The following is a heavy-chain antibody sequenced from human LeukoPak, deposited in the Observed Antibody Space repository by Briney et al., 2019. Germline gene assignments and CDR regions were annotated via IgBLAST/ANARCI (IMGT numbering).Heavy chain of an antibody. V-gene: IGHV1-46*01. J-gene: IGHJ5*02. CDR2: INPSGGST. CDR1: GYTFTSYY. CDR3: ARSSYSSTWYLES. D-gene: IGHD6-13*01. Sequence: GASVKVSCKASGYTFTSYYMHWVRQAPGQGLEWMGIINPSGGSTSSAQKFQGRVTMTRDTSTSTVYMELSSMRSEATDVYYCARSSYSSTWYLESWGQGTLVTVSS.